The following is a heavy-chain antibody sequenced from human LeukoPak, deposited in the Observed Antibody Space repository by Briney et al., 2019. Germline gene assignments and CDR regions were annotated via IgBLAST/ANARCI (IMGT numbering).Heavy chain of an antibody. CDR3: ARGDCSSTSCLFDY. Sequence: PSETLSLTCTVSGGSISSGGYYWRWIPQPPGKGLEWSGCIYNSDSTYYNTSLKSRVTITVDTSKNHFSLKLSSVTDADTAVYYCARGDCSSTSCLFDYWGQGTLVPVSS. CDR1: GGSISSGGYY. V-gene: IGHV4-30-2*01. CDR2: IYNSDST. D-gene: IGHD2-2*01. J-gene: IGHJ4*02.